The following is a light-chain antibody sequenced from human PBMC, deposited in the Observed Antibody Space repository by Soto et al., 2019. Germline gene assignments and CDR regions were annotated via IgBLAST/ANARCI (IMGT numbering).Light chain of an antibody. J-gene: IGKJ4*01. CDR3: QQRSNWPLT. V-gene: IGKV3-11*01. Sequence: EVGLTQSPGTLSLSPGERATLSCRASQSVSSYLAWYQQKPGQAPRLLIYDASNRATGIPARFSGSGSGTDFTLTISSLEPEDFAVYYCQQRSNWPLTFGGGTKVDI. CDR2: DAS. CDR1: QSVSSY.